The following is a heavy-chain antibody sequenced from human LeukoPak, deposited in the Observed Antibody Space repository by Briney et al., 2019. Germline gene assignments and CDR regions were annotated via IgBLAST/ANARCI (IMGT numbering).Heavy chain of an antibody. CDR3: ARGRRTQSSGWYGGFRAPCDY. Sequence: ASETLSLTCTVSGGSISSSSYYWGWIRQPPGKGLEWIGSIYYSGSTYYNPSLKSRVTISVDTSKNQFSLKLSSVTAADTAVYYCARGRRTQSSGWYGGFRAPCDYWGQGTLVTVSS. J-gene: IGHJ4*02. CDR2: IYYSGST. V-gene: IGHV4-39*07. D-gene: IGHD6-19*01. CDR1: GGSISSSSYY.